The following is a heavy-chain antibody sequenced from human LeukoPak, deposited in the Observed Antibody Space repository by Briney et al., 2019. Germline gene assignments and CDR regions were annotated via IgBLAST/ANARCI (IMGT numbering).Heavy chain of an antibody. CDR1: GFTFSSYA. CDR3: AKDPRTRGSGNPYFDY. CDR2: ISGSGGST. V-gene: IGHV3-23*01. J-gene: IGHJ4*02. Sequence: GGSLRLSCAASGFTFSSYAMSWVRQAPGKGLEWVSAISGSGGSTYYADSVKGRFTISRDNSKNTLYLQMNSLRAEDTAVYYGAKDPRTRGSGNPYFDYWGQGTLVTVSS. D-gene: IGHD3-10*01.